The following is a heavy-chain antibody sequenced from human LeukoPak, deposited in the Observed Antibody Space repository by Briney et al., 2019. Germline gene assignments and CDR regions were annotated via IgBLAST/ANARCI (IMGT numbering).Heavy chain of an antibody. Sequence: PGGSLRLSCAASGFTFSTYAMSWVRQAPGKGLEWVSGISASGGTYYADSVKGRLTISRDNSKNTLYLQMNSLRGEDTAVYYCAKEGASVGVPYFDYWGQGTLVTVSS. D-gene: IGHD2-2*01. CDR2: ISASGGT. J-gene: IGHJ4*02. CDR1: GFTFSTYA. V-gene: IGHV3-23*01. CDR3: AKEGASVGVPYFDY.